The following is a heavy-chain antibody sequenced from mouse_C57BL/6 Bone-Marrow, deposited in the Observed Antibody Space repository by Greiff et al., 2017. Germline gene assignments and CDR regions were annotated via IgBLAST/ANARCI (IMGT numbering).Heavy chain of an antibody. J-gene: IGHJ3*01. V-gene: IGHV1-54*01. CDR2: IYPGSGGT. CDR3: ARGGFAY. CDR1: GYAFTNYL. Sequence: VKLMESGAELVRPGTSVKVSCKASGYAFTNYLIEWVKQRPGQGLEWIGVIYPGSGGTNCNEKFKGKATLTADKSSSTAYMQLSSLTSDDSAVYFCARGGFAYWGQGTLVTVSA.